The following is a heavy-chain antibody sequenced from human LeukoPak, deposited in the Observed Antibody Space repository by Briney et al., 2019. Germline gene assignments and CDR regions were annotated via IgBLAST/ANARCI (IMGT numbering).Heavy chain of an antibody. Sequence: GGSLRLSCAASGFTFSDYYMSWIRQAPGKGLEWVSYISSSGSTIYYADSVKGRFTISRDNSKNTLFLQMNSLRTEDTAVYYCAKPQRSGSSWSRGFDYWGQGTLVTVSS. CDR2: ISSSGSTI. D-gene: IGHD6-13*01. J-gene: IGHJ4*02. CDR1: GFTFSDYY. CDR3: AKPQRSGSSWSRGFDY. V-gene: IGHV3-11*04.